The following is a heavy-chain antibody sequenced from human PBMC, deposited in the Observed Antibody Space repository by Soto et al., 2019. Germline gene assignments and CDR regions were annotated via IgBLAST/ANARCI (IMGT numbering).Heavy chain of an antibody. Sequence: SETLSLTCTVSGGSISSYYWSWIRQPPGKGLEWIGYIYYSGSTNYNPSLKSRVTISVDTSKNQFSLKLSSVTAADTAVYYCARHSPFGDFWSGYYLYFDYWGQGTLVTVSS. CDR1: GGSISSYY. D-gene: IGHD3-3*01. V-gene: IGHV4-59*08. J-gene: IGHJ4*02. CDR2: IYYSGST. CDR3: ARHSPFGDFWSGYYLYFDY.